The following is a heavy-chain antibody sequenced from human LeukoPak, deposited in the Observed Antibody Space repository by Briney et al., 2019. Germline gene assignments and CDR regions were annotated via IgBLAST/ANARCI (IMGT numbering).Heavy chain of an antibody. CDR2: IIPIFGTA. Sequence: SVKVSCKASGGTFGSYAISWVRQAPGQGLEWMGGIIPIFGTANYAQKFQGRVTITADESTSTAYMELSSLRSEDTAVYYCARSLMVRGGNWFDPWGQGTLVTVSS. D-gene: IGHD3-10*01. CDR3: ARSLMVRGGNWFDP. CDR1: GGTFGSYA. V-gene: IGHV1-69*13. J-gene: IGHJ5*02.